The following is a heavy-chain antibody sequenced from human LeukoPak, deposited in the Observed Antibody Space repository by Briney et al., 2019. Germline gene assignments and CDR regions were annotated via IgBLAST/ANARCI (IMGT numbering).Heavy chain of an antibody. Sequence: SQTLSLTCAISGDSVSSNSAAWNWIRQSPSRGLEWLGRTCYRSKWYNDYTVYAVSVKSRITFNPDTSKNQVSLQLNSVTPEDTAVYYCAREVAGTYAFDYWGQGTPVTVSS. CDR2: TCYRSKWYN. CDR3: AREVAGTYAFDY. CDR1: GDSVSSNSAA. J-gene: IGHJ4*02. D-gene: IGHD6-19*01. V-gene: IGHV6-1*01.